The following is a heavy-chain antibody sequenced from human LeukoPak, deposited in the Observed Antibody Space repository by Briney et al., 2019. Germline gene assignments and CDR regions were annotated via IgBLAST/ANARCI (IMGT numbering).Heavy chain of an antibody. CDR1: GFTFSSYW. Sequence: GSLRLSCAASGFTFSSYWMSWIRQPAGKGLEGIGRIYTSGSTNDNPSLKSRVTMAVDTSKNQFSLKLSSVTAADPAVYYCARGSYALYYMDVWAKGTTVTISS. D-gene: IGHD1-26*01. CDR3: ARGSYALYYMDV. J-gene: IGHJ6*03. CDR2: IYTSGST. V-gene: IGHV4-4*07.